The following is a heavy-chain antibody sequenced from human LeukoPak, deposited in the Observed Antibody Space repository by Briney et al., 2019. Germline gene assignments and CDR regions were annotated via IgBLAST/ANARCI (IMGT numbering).Heavy chain of an antibody. J-gene: IGHJ5*02. V-gene: IGHV1-2*02. CDR1: GYTFTSYG. D-gene: IGHD3-10*01. CDR3: ARGAGGLWFGELFFWFDP. Sequence: GASVKVSCKASGYTFTSYGISWVRQAPGQGLEWMGWINPNSGGTNYAQKFQGRVTMTRDTSISTAYMELSRLRSDDTAVYYCARGAGGLWFGELFFWFDPWGQGTLVTVSS. CDR2: INPNSGGT.